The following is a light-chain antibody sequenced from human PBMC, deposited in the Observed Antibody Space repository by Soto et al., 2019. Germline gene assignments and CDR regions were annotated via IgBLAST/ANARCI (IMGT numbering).Light chain of an antibody. Sequence: ESVLTQCPATLSLSPGERATLSCRASQSIRNSLAWYQQRPGQAPRLLIYDASNRATGIPARFSGSGSETDFTLTISSLEPEDFEVYYCQQSSSSPATTFAPETNVAIK. CDR3: QQSSSSPATT. J-gene: IGKJ3*01. CDR1: QSIRNS. V-gene: IGKV3-11*01. CDR2: DAS.